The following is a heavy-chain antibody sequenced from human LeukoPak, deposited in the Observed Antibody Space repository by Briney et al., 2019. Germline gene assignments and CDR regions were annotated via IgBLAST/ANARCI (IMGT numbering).Heavy chain of an antibody. CDR3: GRDKSEYDSSGRGDY. Sequence: GGSLRLSCAASGFTFSSYWMNWVRQAPGKGLVWVPRINGDGSYTKYADSVKGRFTISRDNAKNTLFLQMNSLSAEDTAVYFCGRDKSEYDSSGRGDYWGQGTLVTVSS. CDR2: INGDGSYT. V-gene: IGHV3-74*03. CDR1: GFTFSSYW. J-gene: IGHJ4*02. D-gene: IGHD3-22*01.